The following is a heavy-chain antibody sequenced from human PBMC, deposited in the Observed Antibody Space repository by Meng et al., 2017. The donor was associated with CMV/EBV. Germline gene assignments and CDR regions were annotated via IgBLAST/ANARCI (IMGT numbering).Heavy chain of an antibody. CDR1: GGTFSSYT. Sequence: SVQVSCKASGGTFSSYTISWVRQAPGQGLEWMGRIITILGIANYAQKFQGRVTITADKSTSTAYMELSSLRSEDTAVYYCARDPRYCSSTSCSDFQHWGQGTLVTVSS. J-gene: IGHJ1*01. V-gene: IGHV1-69*04. D-gene: IGHD2-2*01. CDR2: IITILGIA. CDR3: ARDPRYCSSTSCSDFQH.